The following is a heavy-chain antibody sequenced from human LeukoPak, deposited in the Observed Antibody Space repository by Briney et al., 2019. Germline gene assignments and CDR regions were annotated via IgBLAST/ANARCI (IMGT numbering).Heavy chain of an antibody. V-gene: IGHV3-33*08. J-gene: IGHJ3*02. CDR2: IWYDGSNQ. Sequence: GGSLRLSCAASGFTFSSYGMHWVRQAPGKGLEWVVLIWYDGSNQHYADSVKDRFTISRDNSKNTLYLQMDGLRAEDTAVYYCARGGIITSYAFEIWGQGTMVTVSS. D-gene: IGHD1-26*01. CDR3: ARGGIITSYAFEI. CDR1: GFTFSSYG.